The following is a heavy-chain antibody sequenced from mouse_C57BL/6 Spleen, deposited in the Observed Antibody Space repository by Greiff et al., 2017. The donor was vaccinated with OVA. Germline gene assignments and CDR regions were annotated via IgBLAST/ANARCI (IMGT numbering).Heavy chain of an antibody. CDR3: ARHGSSYGYYAMDY. V-gene: IGHV5-6*01. CDR2: ISSGGSYT. Sequence: EVQRVESGGDLVKPGGSLKLSCAASGFTFSSYGMSWVRQTPDKRLEWVATISSGGSYTYYPDSVKGRFTISRDNAKNTLYLQMSSLKSEDTAMYYCARHGSSYGYYAMDYWGQGTSVTVSS. D-gene: IGHD1-1*01. J-gene: IGHJ4*01. CDR1: GFTFSSYG.